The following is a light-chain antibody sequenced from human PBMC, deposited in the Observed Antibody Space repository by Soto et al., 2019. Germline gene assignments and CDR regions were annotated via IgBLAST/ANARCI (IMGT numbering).Light chain of an antibody. CDR3: SSFTSRHTYV. CDR1: SSDIRGYNY. J-gene: IGLJ1*01. Sequence: QSALTQPASVSGSPGQSTTISCTGTSSDIRGYNYVSWYQQLPGEAPKLIIYDVSDRPSGVSTRFSGSKSGNTASLTISGLQAEDEGDYYCSSFTSRHTYVFGTGTKVTVL. CDR2: DVS. V-gene: IGLV2-14*01.